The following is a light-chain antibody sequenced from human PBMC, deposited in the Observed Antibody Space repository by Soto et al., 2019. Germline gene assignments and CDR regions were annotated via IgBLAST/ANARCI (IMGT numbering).Light chain of an antibody. CDR3: QQYGSSSYT. CDR2: AAS. Sequence: EIVLTQSPGTLSLSPGERATLSCRASQSISSSYLAWYQQKPGQAPRLLIYAASSRDTGIPDRFSGSGSGKDCTLTISRLEPEDFAVYYCQQYGSSSYTFGQGTQLEIK. J-gene: IGKJ2*01. CDR1: QSISSSY. V-gene: IGKV3-20*01.